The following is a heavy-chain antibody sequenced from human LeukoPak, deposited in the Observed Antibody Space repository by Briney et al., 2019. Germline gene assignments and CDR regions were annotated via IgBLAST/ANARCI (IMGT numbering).Heavy chain of an antibody. D-gene: IGHD3/OR15-3a*01. CDR2: INHSGST. J-gene: IGHJ3*02. CDR1: GESLSGFY. CDR3: ARLLFGRGGAFDI. Sequence: PSETLSLTCAVHGESLSGFYWGWIRQTPGKGLEWIGEINHSGSTNYNPSLKSRVTISVDTSKNQFSLKLSSVTAADTAVYYCARLLFGRGGAFDIWGQGTMVTVCS. V-gene: IGHV4-34*01.